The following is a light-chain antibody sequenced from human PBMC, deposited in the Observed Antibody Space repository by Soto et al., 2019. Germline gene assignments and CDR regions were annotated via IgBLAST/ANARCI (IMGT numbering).Light chain of an antibody. CDR1: SSAVGSYDY. Sequence: QSALIQPPSVSGSPGQSVTICRTGTSSAVGSYDYVSWYQQHPGTVPKPMIYNVNTQTSGVPDRFSGSKSGNTASLTISGLQAEDEADYHCCSYAGSYTYVFGTGTKVTVL. CDR3: CSYAGSYTYV. J-gene: IGLJ1*01. V-gene: IGLV2-11*01. CDR2: NVN.